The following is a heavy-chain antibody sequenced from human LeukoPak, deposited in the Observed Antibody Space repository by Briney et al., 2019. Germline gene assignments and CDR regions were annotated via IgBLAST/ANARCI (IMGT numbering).Heavy chain of an antibody. CDR2: ISSASNMI. V-gene: IGHV3-48*03. CDR3: ATASGSWYRYYFDS. Sequence: GGSLRLSCAASGLTFSSYEMNWVRQAPGKGLEWISYISSASNMIYYAESVKGRFTISRGNAKNSLYLQMNSLRAEDTAVYYCATASGSWYRYYFDSWGQGILVTVSS. J-gene: IGHJ4*02. D-gene: IGHD6-13*01. CDR1: GLTFSSYE.